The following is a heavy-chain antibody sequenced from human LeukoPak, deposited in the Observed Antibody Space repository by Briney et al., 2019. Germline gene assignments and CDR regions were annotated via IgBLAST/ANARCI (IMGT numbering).Heavy chain of an antibody. D-gene: IGHD6-13*01. V-gene: IGHV1-69*05. CDR2: IIPIFGTA. CDR1: GGTFSSYA. J-gene: IGHJ5*02. Sequence: ASVKVSCKASGGTFSSYAINWVRQAPGQGLEWMGGIIPIFGTANYAQRFQGRVTITTDESTSTAYMELSSLRSEDTAVYYCARASFDVSSSSWLGRGSNANWFDPWGQGTLVTVSS. CDR3: ARASFDVSSSSWLGRGSNANWFDP.